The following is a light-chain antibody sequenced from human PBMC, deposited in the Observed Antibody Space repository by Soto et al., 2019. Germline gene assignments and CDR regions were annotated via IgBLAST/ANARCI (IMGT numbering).Light chain of an antibody. CDR2: EVS. Sequence: DVVMTQTPLSLSVAPGQPASISCKSSQSLLHITGETFLFWYLQKPAQSPQLLIYEVSTRVSGVPVRFIGSGSGTDFTLEINRVETDDVGIYYCMQSTQLPPTFGQGTRLGIE. CDR3: MQSTQLPPT. J-gene: IGKJ5*01. CDR1: QSLLHITGETF. V-gene: IGKV2D-29*02.